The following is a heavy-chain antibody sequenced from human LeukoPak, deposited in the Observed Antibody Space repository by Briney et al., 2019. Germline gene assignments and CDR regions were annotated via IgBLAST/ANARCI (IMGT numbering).Heavy chain of an antibody. D-gene: IGHD6-13*01. Sequence: PSETLSLTCAVYGGSFSGYYWSWIRQPPGKGLEWVGEINHSGSTNYNPSFKNGGSISVDTSNNQFSQKLMSVPTADAAAYYCAGLSGIAAAVVMGGFDYWGQGTLVTVSS. J-gene: IGHJ4*02. V-gene: IGHV4-34*01. CDR3: AGLSGIAAAVVMGGFDY. CDR2: INHSGST. CDR1: GGSFSGYY.